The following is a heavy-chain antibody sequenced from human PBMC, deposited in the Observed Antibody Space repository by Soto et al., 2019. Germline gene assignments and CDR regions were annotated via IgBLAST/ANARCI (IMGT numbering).Heavy chain of an antibody. CDR3: AKDLGFLEWLSPPSDGMDV. Sequence: GGSLRLSGAASGFTFSSYAMSWVRQAPGKGLEWVSAISGSGGSTYYADSVKGRFTISRNNSKNTLYLQMNSLRAEDTAVYYCAKDLGFLEWLSPPSDGMDVWGQGTTVTVSS. D-gene: IGHD3-3*01. V-gene: IGHV3-23*01. CDR2: ISGSGGST. CDR1: GFTFSSYA. J-gene: IGHJ6*02.